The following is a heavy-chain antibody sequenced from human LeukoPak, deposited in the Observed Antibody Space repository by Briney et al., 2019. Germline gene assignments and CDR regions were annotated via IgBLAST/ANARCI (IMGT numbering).Heavy chain of an antibody. Sequence: SVKVSCKASGFIFSADVQWVRQARGQRLEWIGWIVVGSGNTNYAQNFQGRVTITRDMSTGTAYMELSSLRSDDTAVYYCAANRQLGLGGFDYWGQGTLVTVSS. V-gene: IGHV1-58*01. CDR3: AANRQLGLGGFDY. D-gene: IGHD1-1*01. CDR1: GFIFSAD. J-gene: IGHJ4*02. CDR2: IVVGSGNT.